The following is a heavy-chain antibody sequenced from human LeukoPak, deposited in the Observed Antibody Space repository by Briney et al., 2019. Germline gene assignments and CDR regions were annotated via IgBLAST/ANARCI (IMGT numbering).Heavy chain of an antibody. J-gene: IGHJ4*02. CDR3: AKGSVNYDILTGSYFDY. CDR2: ISGSGENT. Sequence: GGSLRLSCAASGLTFNTYAMNWVRQAPGKGLEWVSSISGSGENTYYADSVKGRFTISRDKSKNTLSLQMNSLRAEDTAVYYCAKGSVNYDILTGSYFDYWGQGTLVTVSS. V-gene: IGHV3-23*01. D-gene: IGHD3-9*01. CDR1: GLTFNTYA.